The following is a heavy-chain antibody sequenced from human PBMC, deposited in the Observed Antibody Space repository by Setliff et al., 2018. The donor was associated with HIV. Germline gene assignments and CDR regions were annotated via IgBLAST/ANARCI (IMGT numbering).Heavy chain of an antibody. CDR3: ARTYYGGNY. V-gene: IGHV3-7*03. Sequence: PGGSLRLSCAASGFTFSSYSMNWVRQAPGKGLEWVANIRQDGSEKYYVDSVRGRFTISRDNAENSLYLRMNSLRAEDTAVYYCARTYYGGNYWGQGALVTVSS. CDR2: IRQDGSEK. CDR1: GFTFSSYS. D-gene: IGHD4-17*01. J-gene: IGHJ4*02.